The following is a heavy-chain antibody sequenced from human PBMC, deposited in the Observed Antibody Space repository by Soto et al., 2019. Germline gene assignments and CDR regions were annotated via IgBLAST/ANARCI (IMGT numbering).Heavy chain of an antibody. CDR2: ISYDGSNK. CDR1: GFTFSSYG. Sequence: GGSLRLSCAASGFTFSSYGMHWVRQAPGKGLEWVAVISYDGSNKYYADSVKGRFTISRDNSKNTLYLQMNSLRAEDKAVYYCAKVLQPHTIAVAGTDYWGQGTLVTVSS. J-gene: IGHJ4*02. D-gene: IGHD6-19*01. V-gene: IGHV3-30*18. CDR3: AKVLQPHTIAVAGTDY.